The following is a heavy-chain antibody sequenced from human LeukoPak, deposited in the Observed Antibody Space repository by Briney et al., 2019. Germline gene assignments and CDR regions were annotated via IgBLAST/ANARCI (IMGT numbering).Heavy chain of an antibody. V-gene: IGHV3-21*01. CDR3: ARTPNYCSSTSCFDY. CDR2: ISSSSSYI. Sequence: GGSLRLSCAASGFTFSSYSMNWVRQAPGKGLDWVSSISSSSSYIYYADSVKGRFTISRDNAKNSLYLQMNSLRAEDTAVYYCARTPNYCSSTSCFDYWGQGTLVTVSS. D-gene: IGHD2-2*01. CDR1: GFTFSSYS. J-gene: IGHJ4*02.